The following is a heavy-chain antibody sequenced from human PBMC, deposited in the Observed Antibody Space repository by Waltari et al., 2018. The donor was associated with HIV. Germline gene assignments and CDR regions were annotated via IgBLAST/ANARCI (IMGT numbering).Heavy chain of an antibody. J-gene: IGHJ4*02. CDR3: VRSVGGNSAY. D-gene: IGHD2-21*02. CDR2: IKQDGRQK. Sequence: EVQLVESGGGLVQPGGSLRLSCAASGFTFTDHWMTWVRQAPGKGLEWVANIKQDGRQKYYVDSVKGRFTISRDNAKNALYLQMNSLGAEDTAVYYCVRSVGGNSAYWGQGTLVTVSS. V-gene: IGHV3-7*01. CDR1: GFTFTDHW.